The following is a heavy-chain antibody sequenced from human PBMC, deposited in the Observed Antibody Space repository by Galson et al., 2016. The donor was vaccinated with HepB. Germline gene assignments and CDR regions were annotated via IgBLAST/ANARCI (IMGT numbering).Heavy chain of an antibody. CDR3: TRDGYNHIAFDI. V-gene: IGHV3-23*01. D-gene: IGHD5-24*01. Sequence: SLRLSCAASGFTLSTYAMSWVRQAPGKGLEWVSSSSGTGATTSYADSVKGRFTIARDNLRNTLYQQLDSLRAEDTALYYCTRDGYNHIAFDIWGRGTMVTVSS. CDR2: SSGTGATT. J-gene: IGHJ3*02. CDR1: GFTLSTYA.